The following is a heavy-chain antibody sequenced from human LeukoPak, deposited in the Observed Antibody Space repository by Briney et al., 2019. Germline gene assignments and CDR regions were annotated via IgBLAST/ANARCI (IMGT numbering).Heavy chain of an antibody. V-gene: IGHV4-30-4*08. CDR2: IYYSGST. Sequence: SQTLSLTCTVSGGSISSGDYYWSWIRQPPGKGLEWIGYIYYSGSTNYNPSLKSRVTISVDTSKNQFSLKLSSVTAADTAVYYCARHRRSFIAAAGTGWFDPWGQGTLVTVSS. J-gene: IGHJ5*02. D-gene: IGHD6-13*01. CDR1: GGSISSGDYY. CDR3: ARHRRSFIAAAGTGWFDP.